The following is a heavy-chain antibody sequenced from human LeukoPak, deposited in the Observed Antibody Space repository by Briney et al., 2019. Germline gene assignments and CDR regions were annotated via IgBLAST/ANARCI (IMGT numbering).Heavy chain of an antibody. CDR1: GFTSSSYW. J-gene: IGHJ4*02. V-gene: IGHV3-33*08. CDR3: ARVRTGDLFDY. D-gene: IGHD7-27*01. Sequence: GGSLRLSCAASGFTSSSYWMSWVRQAPGKGLEWVAVIWYDGSNKYYADSVKGRFTISRDNSKNTLYLQMNSLRAEDTAVYYCARVRTGDLFDYWGQGTLVTVSS. CDR2: IWYDGSNK.